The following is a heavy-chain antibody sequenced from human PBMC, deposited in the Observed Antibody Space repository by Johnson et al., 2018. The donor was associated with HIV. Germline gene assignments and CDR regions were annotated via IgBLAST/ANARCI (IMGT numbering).Heavy chain of an antibody. CDR2: VSGGGGIT. CDR3: ARGRPSGSHDAFDI. Sequence: VQLVESGGGLVQPGGSLRLSCVASGFTFSNCAMNWVRQAPGKGLEWVATVSGGGGITYYADSVKGRFSISRDNSNNTLSLQMNSLRAEDTAVYYCARGRPSGSHDAFDIWGQGTMVTVSS. CDR1: GFTFSNCA. J-gene: IGHJ3*02. D-gene: IGHD3-22*01. V-gene: IGHV3-23*04.